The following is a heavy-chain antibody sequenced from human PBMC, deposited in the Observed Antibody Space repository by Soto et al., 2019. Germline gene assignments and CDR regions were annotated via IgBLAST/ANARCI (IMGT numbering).Heavy chain of an antibody. V-gene: IGHV4-39*01. Sequence: PSETLSLTCTVSGGSISSRSYFWGWIRQPPGKGLEWIGSISYSGSTYYNPSLKSRVTIAVDTSKNQFSLKLSSVTAADTAVYYCVRKQAAAGYYYYGMDVWGQGTTVTVSS. CDR3: VRKQAAAGYYYYGMDV. J-gene: IGHJ6*02. D-gene: IGHD6-13*01. CDR2: ISYSGST. CDR1: GGSISSRSYF.